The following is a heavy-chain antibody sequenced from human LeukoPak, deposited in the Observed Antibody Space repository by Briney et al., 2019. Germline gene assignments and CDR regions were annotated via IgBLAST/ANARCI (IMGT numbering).Heavy chain of an antibody. D-gene: IGHD4-11*01. Sequence: SETLSLTCTVSGDSVSGISFYWSWIRQPPGKGLQYIGYIQYSGSTNYNPSLKSRVTISVDTSKNQFSLKLSSVTAADTAVYYCARDLGSTVTDYYYYGMDVWGQGTTVTVSS. CDR3: ARDLGSTVTDYYYYGMDV. V-gene: IGHV4-61*01. J-gene: IGHJ6*02. CDR1: GDSVSGISFY. CDR2: IQYSGST.